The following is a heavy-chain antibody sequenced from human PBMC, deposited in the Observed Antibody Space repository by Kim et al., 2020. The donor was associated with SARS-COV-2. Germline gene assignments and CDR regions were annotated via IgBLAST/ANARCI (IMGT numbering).Heavy chain of an antibody. J-gene: IGHJ4*02. CDR1: GGTFSSYA. CDR2: ITPIFGTA. Sequence: SVKVSCKASGGTFSSYAISWVRQAPGQGLEWMGGITPIFGTANYAQKFQGRVTITADESTSTAYMELSSLRSEDTAVYYCATRGETYYYDSSGYYLWGQGTLVTVSS. D-gene: IGHD3-22*01. CDR3: ATRGETYYYDSSGYYL. V-gene: IGHV1-69*13.